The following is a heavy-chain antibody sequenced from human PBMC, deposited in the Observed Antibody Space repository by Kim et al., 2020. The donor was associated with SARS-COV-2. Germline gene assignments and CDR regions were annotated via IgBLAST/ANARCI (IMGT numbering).Heavy chain of an antibody. CDR1: GGSISSYY. CDR2: IYYSGST. J-gene: IGHJ2*01. D-gene: IGHD3-3*01. V-gene: IGHV4-59*01. CDR3: ARDQREWLQDTANWYFEL. Sequence: SETLSLTCTVSGGSISSYYLSWIRQPPGKGLEWIGYIYYSGSTNYNPSPKNRVTISVDTATNQFSLKLSSVTAADTAVYYCARDQREWLQDTANWYFELWGRGTLVTVSS.